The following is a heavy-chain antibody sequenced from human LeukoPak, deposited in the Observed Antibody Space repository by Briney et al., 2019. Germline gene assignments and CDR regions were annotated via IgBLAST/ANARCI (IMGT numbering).Heavy chain of an antibody. D-gene: IGHD4-17*01. CDR3: ATGYGDFRVEGRYFYS. Sequence: SETLSLTCTVSGGSITGYYWSWVRQPPGKGLEFIGHVHYSGTTNYNPSLRSRVTISIDTSKKHFFLKLKSVTAADTAVYYCATGYGDFRVEGRYFYSWGQGTLVTVSS. V-gene: IGHV4-59*01. CDR1: GGSITGYY. CDR2: VHYSGTT. J-gene: IGHJ4*02.